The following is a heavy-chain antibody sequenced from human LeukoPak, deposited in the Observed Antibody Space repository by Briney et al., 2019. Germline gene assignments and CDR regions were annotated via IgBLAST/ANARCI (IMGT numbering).Heavy chain of an antibody. V-gene: IGHV4-34*01. Sequence: SETLSLTCAVYGGSFSGYYWSWIRQPPGKGLEWIGEINHSGSTNYNPSLKSRVTISVDTSKNQFSLKLSSVTAADTAVFYCARRLSITGIPGELDYWGQGTLVTVSS. D-gene: IGHD1-20*01. CDR2: INHSGST. J-gene: IGHJ4*02. CDR3: ARRLSITGIPGELDY. CDR1: GGSFSGYY.